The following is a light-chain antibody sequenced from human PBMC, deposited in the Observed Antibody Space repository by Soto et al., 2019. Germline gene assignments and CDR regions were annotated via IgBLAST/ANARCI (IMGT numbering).Light chain of an antibody. CDR3: QQYNNCLFT. V-gene: IGKV3-15*01. CDR1: QSISSN. J-gene: IGKJ3*01. CDR2: GAS. Sequence: EIVMTQSPATLYVSVGERATLSCRASQSISSNLDWYQQKPGQAPRLLIYGASTMDTGIPATFSGSGSGTKLSLTIISLLYEDFALYYCQQYNNCLFTFGPGTKVDIK.